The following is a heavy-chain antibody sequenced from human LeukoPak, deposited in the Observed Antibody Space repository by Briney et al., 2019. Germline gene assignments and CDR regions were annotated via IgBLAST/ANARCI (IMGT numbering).Heavy chain of an antibody. CDR1: GYSFTSYW. V-gene: IGHV5-51*01. CDR2: IYPGDSDT. D-gene: IGHD3-10*01. J-gene: IGHJ5*02. Sequence: GEFLKISCKGSGYSFTSYWIGWVRQMPGKGLEWMGIIYPGDSDTRYSPSFQGQVTISADKSISTAYLQWSSLKASDTAMYYCARHYYGSGSYYTGWFDPWGQGTLVTVSS. CDR3: ARHYYGSGSYYTGWFDP.